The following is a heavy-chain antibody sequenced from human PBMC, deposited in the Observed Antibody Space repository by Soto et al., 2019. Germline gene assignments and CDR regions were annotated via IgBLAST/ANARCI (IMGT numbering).Heavy chain of an antibody. CDR3: AKPLWFGESVFDP. CDR1: GFTFSDYG. D-gene: IGHD3-10*01. J-gene: IGHJ5*02. Sequence: EVQLSQSGGGLVQPGGSLRLSCAASGFTFSDYGMSWVRQAPGKGLEWVSTIRGSAGNTYYVDSVKGRFTISRDDSTNTVYLQMNSLRAEDTAVHYCAKPLWFGESVFDPWGQGTLVIVSS. CDR2: IRGSAGNT. V-gene: IGHV3-23*01.